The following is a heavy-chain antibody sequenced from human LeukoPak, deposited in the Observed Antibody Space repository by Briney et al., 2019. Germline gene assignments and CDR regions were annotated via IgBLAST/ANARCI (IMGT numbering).Heavy chain of an antibody. CDR2: ISSTSSTI. CDR1: RFTFSTYS. V-gene: IGHV3-48*01. Sequence: GGSLRLSCAASRFTFSTYSMNWVRQAPGKGLEWVSYISSTSSTIYYADSVKGRFTISRDNSKNTLYLQMNSLRAEDTAVYYCAKRDYWGQGTLVTVSS. CDR3: AKRDY. J-gene: IGHJ4*02.